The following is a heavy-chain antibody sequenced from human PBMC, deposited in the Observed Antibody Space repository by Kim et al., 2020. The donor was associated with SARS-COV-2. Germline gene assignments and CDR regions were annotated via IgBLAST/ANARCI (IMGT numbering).Heavy chain of an antibody. D-gene: IGHD6-19*01. V-gene: IGHV3-13*01. CDR2: IGTAGAT. J-gene: IGHJ4*02. Sequence: GGSLRLSCAASGFSFNSNDMHWVRQPPGKGLEWVSGIGTAGATYYPDSVRGRFTISKETAKNFVYLQMNNLRAGDSAVYYCARGSSSCGWFIDYWGQGTLVTVSS. CDR3: ARGSSSCGWFIDY. CDR1: GFSFNSND.